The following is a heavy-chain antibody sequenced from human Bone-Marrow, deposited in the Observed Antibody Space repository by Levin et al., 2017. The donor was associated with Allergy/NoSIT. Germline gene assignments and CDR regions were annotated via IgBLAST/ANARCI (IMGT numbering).Heavy chain of an antibody. D-gene: IGHD2-8*01. CDR3: STVRYCTSGVCYARYYYYYGMDV. Sequence: SCAVSGFTLNNAWINWVRQAPGKGLEWVGRFKGKTDGGTTDYAAPVKGRFTISRDDSKNMLYLQMNSLKTGDTAVYYCSTVRYCTSGVCYARYYYYYGMDVWGQGTTVTVSS. CDR1: GFTLNNAW. J-gene: IGHJ6*02. V-gene: IGHV3-15*07. CDR2: FKGKTDGGTT.